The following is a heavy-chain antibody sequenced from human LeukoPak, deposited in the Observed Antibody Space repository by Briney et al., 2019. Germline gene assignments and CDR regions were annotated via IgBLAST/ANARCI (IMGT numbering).Heavy chain of an antibody. CDR2: IYYSGST. CDR3: ARFSYSSSFSDY. J-gene: IGHJ4*02. V-gene: IGHV4-59*08. CDR1: GGSISSYY. D-gene: IGHD6-13*01. Sequence: SETLSLTCTVSGGSISSYYWSWIRQPPGKGLEWIGYIYYSGSTNYNPSVKSRVTISVDTPKNQFSLKLSSVTAADTAVYYCARFSYSSSFSDYWGQGTLVTVSS.